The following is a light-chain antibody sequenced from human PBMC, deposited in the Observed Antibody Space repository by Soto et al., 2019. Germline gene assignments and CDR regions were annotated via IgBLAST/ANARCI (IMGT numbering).Light chain of an antibody. CDR1: QSVNIY. CDR2: DAS. J-gene: IGKJ1*01. V-gene: IGKV3-11*01. Sequence: EIVLTQSPATLSLSPGERATLSCRASQSVNIYLAWYQQKPGQAPRLLIYDASNRATGIPARFSGSGSGTDSTLTISSLEPEDFAVYYCQQYGSSGTFGQGTKVDIK. CDR3: QQYGSSGT.